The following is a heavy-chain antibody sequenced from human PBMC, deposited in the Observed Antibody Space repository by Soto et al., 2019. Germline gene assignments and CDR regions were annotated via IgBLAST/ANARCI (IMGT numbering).Heavy chain of an antibody. CDR3: ARDQDWAFDY. CDR1: GFNFNSFS. Sequence: EVQLEESGGSLVQPGGSLRLSCVASGFNFNSFSMNWVRQAPGQGLEWISYVDRGGSKILYADSVKGRISISRDDAKSSVYLQMNSLRAEDTALYYCARDQDWAFDYWGQGVLVTVSS. J-gene: IGHJ4*02. CDR2: VDRGGSKI. V-gene: IGHV3-48*01. D-gene: IGHD3-9*01.